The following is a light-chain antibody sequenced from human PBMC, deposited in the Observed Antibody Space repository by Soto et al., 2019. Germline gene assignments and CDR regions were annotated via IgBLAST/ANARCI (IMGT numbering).Light chain of an antibody. CDR1: SSDVGGYNY. V-gene: IGLV2-8*01. J-gene: IGLJ1*01. CDR3: NSYAGSNVYV. CDR2: EVS. Sequence: QSVLTQPPSASGSPGQSVTISCTGTSSDVGGYNYVSWYQQHPGKAPKLMIYEVSKRPSGVPDRFSGSKSGNTASPTASGLQAEDEADYYCNSYAGSNVYVFGTGSKVTVL.